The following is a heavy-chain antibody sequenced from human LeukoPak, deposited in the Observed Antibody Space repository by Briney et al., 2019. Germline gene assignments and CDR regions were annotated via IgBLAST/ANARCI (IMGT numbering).Heavy chain of an antibody. D-gene: IGHD6-6*01. CDR2: IYTSGST. CDR3: ARLRSIAAAVYYFDY. V-gene: IGHV4-4*07. CDR1: GGSIRRYY. Sequence: SETLSLTCTFSGGSIRRYYWSWIRQPAGKGLEWIGRIYTSGSTNYNPSLKSRVTISVDKSKNQFSLKLSSVTAADTAVYYCARLRSIAAAVYYFDYWGQGTLVTVSS. J-gene: IGHJ4*02.